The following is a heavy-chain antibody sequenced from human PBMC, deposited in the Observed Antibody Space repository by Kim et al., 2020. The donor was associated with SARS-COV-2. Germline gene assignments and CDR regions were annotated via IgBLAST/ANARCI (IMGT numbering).Heavy chain of an antibody. Sequence: RYSPSMQGQVTSSADESISTAYLQWSSLKATVTAIYYCARTAAGTYDWFDPWGQGTLVTVSS. J-gene: IGHJ5*02. V-gene: IGHV5-51*01. CDR3: ARTAAGTYDWFDP. D-gene: IGHD6-13*01.